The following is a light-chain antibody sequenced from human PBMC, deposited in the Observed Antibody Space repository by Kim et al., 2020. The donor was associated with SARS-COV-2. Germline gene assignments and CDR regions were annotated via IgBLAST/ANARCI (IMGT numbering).Light chain of an antibody. CDR1: QCIGSY. Sequence: ALVGNGVTITVRASQCIGSYLNWFQQKPGKGPNLLIYAESNLQRWVPSRFSGSGSGTDFTLTISSLQPKDFATYYCQQGYSTPPTFGQGTKVDIK. CDR2: AES. J-gene: IGKJ1*01. V-gene: IGKV1-39*01. CDR3: QQGYSTPPT.